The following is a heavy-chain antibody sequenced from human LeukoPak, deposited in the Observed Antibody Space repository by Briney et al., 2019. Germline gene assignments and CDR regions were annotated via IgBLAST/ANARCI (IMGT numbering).Heavy chain of an antibody. D-gene: IGHD2-2*01. CDR1: GFTFSSYA. CDR3: AKDQSYQLLHQPHYYYGMDV. CDR2: ISGSGGST. J-gene: IGHJ6*02. Sequence: GGSLRLSCAASGFTFSSYAMSWVRQAPGKGLEWVSAISGSGGSTYYADSVKGRFTISRDNSKNTLYLQMNSLRAEDTAVYYCAKDQSYQLLHQPHYYYGMDVWGQGTTVTVSS. V-gene: IGHV3-23*01.